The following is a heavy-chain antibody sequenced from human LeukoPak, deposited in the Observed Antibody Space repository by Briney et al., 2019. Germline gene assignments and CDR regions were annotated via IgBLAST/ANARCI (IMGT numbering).Heavy chain of an antibody. CDR1: GYTFTGYY. J-gene: IGHJ6*02. CDR2: INPNSGGT. V-gene: IGHV1-2*02. D-gene: IGHD2-15*01. CDR3: AIYIVGVHGMDV. Sequence: ASVKVSCKASGYTFTGYYMHWVRQATGQGLEWMGWINPNSGGTNYAQKFQGRVTMTRDTSISTAYMELSRLRSDDTAVYYCAIYIVGVHGMDVWGQGTTVTVSS.